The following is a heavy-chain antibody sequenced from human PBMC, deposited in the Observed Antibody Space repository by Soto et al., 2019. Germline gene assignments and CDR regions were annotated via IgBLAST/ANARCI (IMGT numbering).Heavy chain of an antibody. CDR1: GYTFTSYD. J-gene: IGHJ4*02. CDR2: MNPSGGST. V-gene: IGHV1-46*03. Sequence: VKVSCKASGYTFTSYDINWVRQATGQGLEWMGWMNPSGGSTSYAQKFQGRVTMTRDTSTSTVYMELSSLRSEDTAVYYCARSPYCSGGSCYFYYFDYWGQGTLVTVSS. D-gene: IGHD2-15*01. CDR3: ARSPYCSGGSCYFYYFDY.